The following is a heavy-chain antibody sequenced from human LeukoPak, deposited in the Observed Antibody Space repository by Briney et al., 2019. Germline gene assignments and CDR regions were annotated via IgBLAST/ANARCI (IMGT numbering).Heavy chain of an antibody. CDR3: VRDRNDFWSGFLY. CDR2: INPDSGGT. V-gene: IGHV1-2*02. CDR1: GYTFTYYY. Sequence: ASVKVSCKASGYTFTYYYFHWVRQAPGQGLEWMGWINPDSGGTGYAEKFKGMVTLTRDGTINTVYMEMSSLRSDDTAIYYCVRDRNDFWSGFLYWGQGTLVSVSS. J-gene: IGHJ4*02. D-gene: IGHD3-3*01.